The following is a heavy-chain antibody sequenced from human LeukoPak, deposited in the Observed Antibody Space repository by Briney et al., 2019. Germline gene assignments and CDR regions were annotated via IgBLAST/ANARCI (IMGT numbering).Heavy chain of an antibody. CDR1: AGTFSSYT. CDR3: ARGGSGYSYGYVDY. J-gene: IGHJ4*02. V-gene: IGHV1-69*02. D-gene: IGHD5-18*01. Sequence: SVKVSCKASAGTFSSYTISWVRQAPGQGLEWMGRIIPILGIANYAQKFQGRVTITADKSTSTAYMELSSLRSEDTAVYYCARGGSGYSYGYVDYWGQGTLVTVSS. CDR2: IIPILGIA.